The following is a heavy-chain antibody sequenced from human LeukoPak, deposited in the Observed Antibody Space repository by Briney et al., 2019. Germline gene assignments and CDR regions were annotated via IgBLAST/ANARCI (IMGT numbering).Heavy chain of an antibody. Sequence: SVKVSSKASGVTFSSYATSWARQAPGPGLDWIGWIIPIFVTANYAQKFQGRVTITTDESTSTAYMELSSLRSEDTAVYYCARGSSGWYYYHYMDVWGKGTTVTVSS. V-gene: IGHV1-69*05. D-gene: IGHD6-19*01. CDR3: ARGSSGWYYYHYMDV. CDR2: IIPIFVTA. CDR1: GVTFSSYA. J-gene: IGHJ6*03.